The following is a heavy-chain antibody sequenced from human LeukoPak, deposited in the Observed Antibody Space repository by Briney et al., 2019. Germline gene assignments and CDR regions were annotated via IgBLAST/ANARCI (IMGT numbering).Heavy chain of an antibody. V-gene: IGHV4-34*01. D-gene: IGHD5-18*01. J-gene: IGHJ6*02. CDR2: INHSGST. CDR3: ARGAHSYRYYYYGMDV. CDR1: GGSFSGYY. Sequence: PSETLSLTCAVYGGSFSGYYWSWIRQPPGKGLEWIGEINHSGSTNYNPSLKSRVTISVDTSKNQFSLKLSSVTAADTAVYYCARGAHSYRYYYYGMDVWGQGTTVTVSS.